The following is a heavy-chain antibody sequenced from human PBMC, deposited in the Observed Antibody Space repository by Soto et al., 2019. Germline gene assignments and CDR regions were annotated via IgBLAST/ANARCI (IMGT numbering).Heavy chain of an antibody. D-gene: IGHD3-22*01. V-gene: IGHV4-31*03. CDR3: ARDQASAWYYYDSSGYYPPPGMDV. J-gene: IGHJ6*02. CDR2: IYYSGST. Sequence: SETLSLTCTVSGGSISSCGYYWSWIRQHPGRVLEWIGYIYYSGSTYYSPSLKSRVTISVDTSKNQFSLKLSSVTAADTAVYYCARDQASAWYYYDSSGYYPPPGMDVWGQGTTVS. CDR1: GGSISSCGYY.